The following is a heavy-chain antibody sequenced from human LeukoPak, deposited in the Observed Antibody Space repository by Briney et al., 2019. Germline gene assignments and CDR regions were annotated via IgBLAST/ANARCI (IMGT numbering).Heavy chain of an antibody. CDR3: AKDQPQNYDFWSGYLDS. CDR1: GFTLSSYW. J-gene: IGHJ4*02. CDR2: IKQDGSEK. V-gene: IGHV3-7*03. Sequence: GGSLRLSCAASGFTLSSYWMSWVRQAPGKGLEWVANIKQDGSEKYYVDSVKGRFTISRDNAKNSLYLQMNSLRAEDTAVYYCAKDQPQNYDFWSGYLDSWGQGTLVTVSS. D-gene: IGHD3-3*01.